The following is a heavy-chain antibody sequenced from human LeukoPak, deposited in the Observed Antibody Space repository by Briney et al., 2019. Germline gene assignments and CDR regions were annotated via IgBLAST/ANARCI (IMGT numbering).Heavy chain of an antibody. J-gene: IGHJ4*02. CDR1: GGSISSGGYY. Sequence: SQTLSLTCTVSGGSISSGGYYWSWIRQHPGKGLEWIGYIYYSGSTYHNPSLKSRVTISVDTSKNQFSLKLSSVTAADTAVYYCARGPRYYYDSSGYPHFDYWGQGTLVTVSP. CDR3: ARGPRYYYDSSGYPHFDY. V-gene: IGHV4-31*03. CDR2: IYYSGST. D-gene: IGHD3-22*01.